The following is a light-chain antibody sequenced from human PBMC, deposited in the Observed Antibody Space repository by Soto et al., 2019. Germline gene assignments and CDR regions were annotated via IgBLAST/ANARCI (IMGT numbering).Light chain of an antibody. CDR2: AVT. CDR3: SSYTSSSTL. J-gene: IGLJ1*01. CDR1: SSDVGGYNY. V-gene: IGLV2-14*01. Sequence: QSALTQPASVSGSPGQSITISCTGTSSDVGGYNYVSWYQQHPGKAPKLMIYAVTDRPSGVSSRFSGSKSGSTASLTISGRQAEDEADYYCSSYTSSSTLFGTGTKVT.